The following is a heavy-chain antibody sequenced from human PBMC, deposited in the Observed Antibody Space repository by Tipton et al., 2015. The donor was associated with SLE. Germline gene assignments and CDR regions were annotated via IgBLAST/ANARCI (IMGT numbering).Heavy chain of an antibody. CDR2: IYHIGAT. V-gene: IGHV4-31*03. Sequence: TLSLTCTVSGGSISSGRYYWTWIRQHPEKGLEWIGYIYHIGATYYNPSLKSRVTISVDTSKNQFSLKLTSVTAADTAIYYCARDSPTRCDGVCTLVRYFDLWGRGTLVAVSS. CDR1: GGSISSGRYY. J-gene: IGHJ2*01. CDR3: ARDSPTRCDGVCTLVRYFDL. D-gene: IGHD2-21*01.